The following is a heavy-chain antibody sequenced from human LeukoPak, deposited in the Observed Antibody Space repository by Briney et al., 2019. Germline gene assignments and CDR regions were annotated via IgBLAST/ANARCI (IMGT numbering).Heavy chain of an antibody. D-gene: IGHD2-21*02. CDR2: IEPGGSEK. CDR3: ARDPYCGGDCSPDY. J-gene: IGHJ4*02. Sequence: PGGSLRLSCAASGFAFSSLYMSWVRQAPGRGPEWLANIEPGGSEKYYIDSVNGRFTISRDNAKNSLYLQMNSLRVEDTAMYYCARDPYCGGDCSPDYWGQGTLVTVSS. V-gene: IGHV3-7*03. CDR1: GFAFSSLY.